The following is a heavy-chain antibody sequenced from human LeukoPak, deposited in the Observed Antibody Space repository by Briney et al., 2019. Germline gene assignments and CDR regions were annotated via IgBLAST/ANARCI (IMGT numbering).Heavy chain of an antibody. Sequence: ASVKVSCKASGYTFTSYDINWVRQATGQGLEWMGWMNPNSGSTGYAQKFQGRVTMTRNTSISTAYMELSSLRSEDTAVYYCARAVAAAGMVAFDIWGQGTMVTVSS. CDR2: MNPNSGST. V-gene: IGHV1-8*01. CDR3: ARAVAAAGMVAFDI. CDR1: GYTFTSYD. D-gene: IGHD6-13*01. J-gene: IGHJ3*02.